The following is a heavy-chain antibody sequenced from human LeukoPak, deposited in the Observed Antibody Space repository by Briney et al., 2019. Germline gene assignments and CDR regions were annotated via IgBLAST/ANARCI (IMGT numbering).Heavy chain of an antibody. CDR2: ISWNGGSV. V-gene: IGHV3-9*01. CDR1: GFTFDEYA. D-gene: IGHD2-21*02. Sequence: GGSLRLSCAASGFTFDEYAMHWVRQAPGKGLEWVSGISWNGGSVAYADSVKGRFTISRDNAKNSLHLQMNSLRAEDTAFYYCARDYWRLLVDETEYFQHWGQGTLVTVSS. J-gene: IGHJ1*01. CDR3: ARDYWRLLVDETEYFQH.